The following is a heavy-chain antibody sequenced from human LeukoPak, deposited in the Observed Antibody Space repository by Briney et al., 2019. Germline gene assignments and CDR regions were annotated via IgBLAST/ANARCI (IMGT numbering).Heavy chain of an antibody. CDR3: ARLKVPAAIYYHYYYMDV. CDR2: IYYSWST. J-gene: IGHJ6*03. CDR1: GGTFNDYY. Sequence: SETLSLTCAVYGGTFNDYYWSWIRQPPGKGLEWIGSIYYSWSTYYNPSLKSRVTISVDTSKNQFSLKLSSVTAADTAVYYCARLKVPAAIYYHYYYMDVWGKGTTVTVSS. D-gene: IGHD2-2*01. V-gene: IGHV4-34*01.